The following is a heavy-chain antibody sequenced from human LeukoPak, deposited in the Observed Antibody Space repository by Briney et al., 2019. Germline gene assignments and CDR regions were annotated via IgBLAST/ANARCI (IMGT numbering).Heavy chain of an antibody. D-gene: IGHD3-22*01. CDR1: GFTFSSYW. J-gene: IGHJ4*02. CDR2: IKQDGSEK. CDR3: ARDPYYYDSSGYSP. V-gene: IGHV3-7*03. Sequence: GGSLRLSCAASGFTFSSYWMSWVRQAPGKGLEWVANIKQDGSEKYYVDSVKGRFTISRDNAKNSLYLQMNSLRAEDTAVYYCARDPYYYDSSGYSPWGQGTPVTVSS.